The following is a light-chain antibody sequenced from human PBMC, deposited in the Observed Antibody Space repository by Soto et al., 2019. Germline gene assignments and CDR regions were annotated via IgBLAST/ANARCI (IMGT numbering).Light chain of an antibody. J-gene: IGKJ1*01. CDR1: QSVSSD. V-gene: IGKV3-15*01. CDR2: GAS. CDR3: QQYNNWPPWT. Sequence: EIVMTQSPATLSVSPGERATLSCRASQSVSSDLAWYQQKPGQAPRLLMYGASTRATGVPARFSGSGSGTEFTLTISSLQSEDFAVYYCQQYNNWPPWTFGHGTKV.